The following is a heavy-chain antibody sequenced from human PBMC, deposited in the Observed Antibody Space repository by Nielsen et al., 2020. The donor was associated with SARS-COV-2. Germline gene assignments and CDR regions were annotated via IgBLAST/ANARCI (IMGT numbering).Heavy chain of an antibody. CDR2: FFVIVGTP. D-gene: IGHD2-2*01. V-gene: IGHV3-23*01. Sequence: GGSLRLSCAAAGFTFSTYPMTWVRQAPGKGLDWVSVFFVIVGTPYSADSVKGRFTISRDNSKNTLYLQMNSLRAEDTAVYYCAKTGDYFVVVPAATLDVWGQGTTVTVSS. CDR3: AKTGDYFVVVPAATLDV. CDR1: GFTFSTYP. J-gene: IGHJ6*02.